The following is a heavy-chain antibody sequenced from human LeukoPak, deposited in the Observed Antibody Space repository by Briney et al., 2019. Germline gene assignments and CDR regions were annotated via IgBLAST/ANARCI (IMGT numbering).Heavy chain of an antibody. CDR1: GFTFSSYS. D-gene: IGHD4-17*01. Sequence: GGSLRLSCAASGFTFSSYSMNWVRQAPGKGLEWVSSISGTSSYIYYADSLKGRFAISRDNAKNSLYLQMNSLRAEDTAVYYCARKGYGDYHFDYWGQGSLVTVSS. CDR3: ARKGYGDYHFDY. V-gene: IGHV3-21*01. J-gene: IGHJ4*02. CDR2: ISGTSSYI.